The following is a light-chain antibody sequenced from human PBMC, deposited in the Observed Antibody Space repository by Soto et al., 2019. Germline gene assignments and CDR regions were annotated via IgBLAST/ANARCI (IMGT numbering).Light chain of an antibody. V-gene: IGKV3-15*01. CDR2: GAS. Sequence: EIVMTQSPATLSVSPGERATLSCRASKSVSSNLAWYQQKPGQAPRLLIYGASTRVTGIPARFSGSGSGTDFTLTISSLQSEDFAVYYCQQYDNWPRTFGQGTKVEIK. CDR3: QQYDNWPRT. CDR1: KSVSSN. J-gene: IGKJ1*01.